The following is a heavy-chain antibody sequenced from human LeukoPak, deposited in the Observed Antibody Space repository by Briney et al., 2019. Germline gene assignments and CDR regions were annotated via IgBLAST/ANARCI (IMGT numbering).Heavy chain of an antibody. CDR2: ISAYNGNT. CDR3: ARVSGPTISYSMDV. CDR1: GYTFTNYG. J-gene: IGHJ6*02. V-gene: IGHV1-18*01. Sequence: ASVKVSCKTSGYTFTNYGISWVRQAPGLGLEWMGWISAYNGNTNYAQKVQGRVTMTTDTSTSTAYMELRSLRFDDTAVYYCARVSGPTISYSMDVWGQGTTVTVSS. D-gene: IGHD3-3*01.